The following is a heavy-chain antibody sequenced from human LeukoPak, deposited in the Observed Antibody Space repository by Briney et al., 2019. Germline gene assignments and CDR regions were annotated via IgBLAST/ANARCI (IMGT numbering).Heavy chain of an antibody. CDR1: GFTFSSYA. D-gene: IGHD3-3*01. CDR2: ISYDGSNK. CDR3: ARPLRESGYFYFDY. V-gene: IGHV3-30-3*01. Sequence: GGSLRLSCAASGFTFSSYAMHWVRQAPGKGLEWVAVISYDGSNKYYADSVKGRFTISRDNSKTTLYLQMNSLRAEDTAVYYCARPLRESGYFYFDYWGQGTLVTVSS. J-gene: IGHJ4*02.